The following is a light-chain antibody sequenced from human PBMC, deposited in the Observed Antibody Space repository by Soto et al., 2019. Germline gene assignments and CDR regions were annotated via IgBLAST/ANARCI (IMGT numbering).Light chain of an antibody. V-gene: IGKV3-20*01. CDR1: QTVRNNY. CDR2: AAS. CDR3: QQYGSSPRT. Sequence: EIVLTQSPGTLSLSPGARATLFCRASQTVRNNYLAWYQQRPGQAPRLLIYAASSRATGIPDRFSGSGSGTDFTLTISRLEPEDFAVYYCQQYGSSPRTFGQGTKVEIK. J-gene: IGKJ1*01.